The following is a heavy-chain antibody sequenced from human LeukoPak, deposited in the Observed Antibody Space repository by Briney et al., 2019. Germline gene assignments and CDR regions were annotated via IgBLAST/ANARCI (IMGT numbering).Heavy chain of an antibody. D-gene: IGHD5-18*01. CDR3: AADPDTTMAFDC. CDR1: GFTFTSSS. J-gene: IGHJ4*02. CDR2: IVGDSTDT. Sequence: SVKVSCKASGFTFTSSSIQWIRQARGQRLEWIGWIVGDSTDTYYARRFQERVTIARDMSTSTAYLELSSLRSEDTAVYYCAADPDTTMAFDCWGQGTLVTVSS. V-gene: IGHV1-58*02.